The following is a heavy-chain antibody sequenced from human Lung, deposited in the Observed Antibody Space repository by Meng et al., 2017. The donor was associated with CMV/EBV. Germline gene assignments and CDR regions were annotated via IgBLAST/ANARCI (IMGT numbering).Heavy chain of an antibody. V-gene: IGHV4-30-2*01. CDR3: ARGYGNNPKAFDH. J-gene: IGHJ4*02. Sequence: VTGASISSGGYIWSWIRQPPGKGLEWIGYIGHTGSTYFNLSLKSRLRISVDTSSNRFSLRLSSVTAADTAVYYCARGYGNNPKAFDHWGQGTLVTVSS. D-gene: IGHD1-14*01. CDR2: IGHTGST. CDR1: GASISSGGYI.